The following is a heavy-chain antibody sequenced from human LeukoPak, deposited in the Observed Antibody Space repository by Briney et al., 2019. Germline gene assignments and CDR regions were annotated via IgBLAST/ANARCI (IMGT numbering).Heavy chain of an antibody. Sequence: GASVKVSCKVSGYTLAELSMHWVRQAPGKGLEWMGGFDPEDGEAIYAQKFQGRVTMTEDTSTDTAYMDLSSLRSEDTAVYYCATVVRVRVGNWNYGDALQPKYWGQGTLVTVSS. CDR1: GYTLAELS. D-gene: IGHD1-7*01. CDR2: FDPEDGEA. J-gene: IGHJ4*02. V-gene: IGHV1-24*01. CDR3: ATVVRVRVGNWNYGDALQPKY.